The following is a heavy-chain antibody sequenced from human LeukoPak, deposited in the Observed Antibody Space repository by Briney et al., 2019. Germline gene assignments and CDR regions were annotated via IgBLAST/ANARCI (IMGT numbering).Heavy chain of an antibody. Sequence: GGSLRLSCAASAFTLSSYWVHWVRQAPGKGLVWVSHINSDGSRTDYADSVKGRFTVSRDNAKNTVYLQMSSLRAEDTAVYYCGKDDGSYGLDHWGQGTLVTVSS. V-gene: IGHV3-74*01. J-gene: IGHJ5*02. CDR3: GKDDGSYGLDH. CDR2: INSDGSRT. D-gene: IGHD5-18*01. CDR1: AFTLSSYW.